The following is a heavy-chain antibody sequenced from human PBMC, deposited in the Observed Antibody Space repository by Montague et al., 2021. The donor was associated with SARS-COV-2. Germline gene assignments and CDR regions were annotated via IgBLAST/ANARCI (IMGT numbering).Heavy chain of an antibody. CDR2: IYTSGST. CDR1: GGSISSGSYY. CDR3: ARGDDNWSYCLGGMDV. V-gene: IGHV4-61*02. J-gene: IGHJ6*02. Sequence: TLSLTCTVSGGSISSGSYYWTWIRQPAGKGLEWIGRIYTSGSTNYNPSLKSRVTISVDRSKNQFSLKLSSVTAADTAVYYCARGDDNWSYCLGGMDVWGQGTTVTVSS. D-gene: IGHD1-26*01.